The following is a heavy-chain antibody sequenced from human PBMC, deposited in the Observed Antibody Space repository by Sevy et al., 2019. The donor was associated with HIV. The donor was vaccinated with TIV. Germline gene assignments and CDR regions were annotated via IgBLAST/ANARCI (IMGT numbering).Heavy chain of an antibody. J-gene: IGHJ5*02. CDR2: IYYTGST. CDR1: GGPISVYY. Sequence: SETLSLTCTVSGGPISVYYWTWIRQSPGKGLEYIGYIYYTGSTTYNPSLKSRVTISLDTSKNQFSLNLSSVTAADSAVYYCARAPPVRSGDDSLNWFDPWGQGTLVTVSS. V-gene: IGHV4-59*01. CDR3: ARAPPVRSGDDSLNWFDP. D-gene: IGHD5-12*01.